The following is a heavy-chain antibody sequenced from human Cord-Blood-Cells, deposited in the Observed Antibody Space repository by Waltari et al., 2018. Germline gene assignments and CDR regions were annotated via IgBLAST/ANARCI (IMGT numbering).Heavy chain of an antibody. V-gene: IGHV1-69*06. CDR3: ARRCSSTSCYDAFDI. J-gene: IGHJ3*02. CDR2: IIPIFGTA. Sequence: QVQLVQSGAEVQKPGSSVKVSCKSSGVTFSSYAISCVRQAPGQGLEWMGGIIPIFGTANYAQKFQGRVTITADKSTSTAYMELSSLRSEDTAVYYCARRCSSTSCYDAFDIWGQGTMVTVSS. CDR1: GVTFSSYA. D-gene: IGHD2-2*01.